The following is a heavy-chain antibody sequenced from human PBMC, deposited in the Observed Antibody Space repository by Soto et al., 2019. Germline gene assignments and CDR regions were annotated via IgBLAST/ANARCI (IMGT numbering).Heavy chain of an antibody. CDR3: ARVVPGAEAWFGP. D-gene: IGHD2-2*01. Sequence: XSVKVSCKTSGYTFSNYGITWVRQAPVQPLEWLGWISLYSDGTNYAQKFQGRVSMTTDTSTTTAYMELRSLRSDDTAVYYCARVVPGAEAWFGPWGQGTLVTVSS. CDR2: ISLYSDGT. J-gene: IGHJ5*02. CDR1: GYTFSNYG. V-gene: IGHV1-18*01.